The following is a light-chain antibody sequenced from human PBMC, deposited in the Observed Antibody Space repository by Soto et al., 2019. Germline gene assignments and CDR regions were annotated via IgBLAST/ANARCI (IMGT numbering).Light chain of an antibody. CDR2: GVT. Sequence: QSALTQPASVSGSPGQSITISCTGTNSDVGGYNFVSWYQQQPGKAPKLMIYGVTNRPSGVSNRFSGSKSGNTASLTISGLQAEDEADYYCSSYTASSTLVFGGGTKFAVL. J-gene: IGLJ3*02. V-gene: IGLV2-14*01. CDR3: SSYTASSTLV. CDR1: NSDVGGYNF.